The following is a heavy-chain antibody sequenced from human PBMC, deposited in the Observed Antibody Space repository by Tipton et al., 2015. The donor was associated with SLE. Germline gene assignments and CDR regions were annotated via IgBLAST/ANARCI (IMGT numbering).Heavy chain of an antibody. D-gene: IGHD2-21*01. V-gene: IGHV4-39*07. CDR1: GGSISSGGYY. CDR2: IYHSGNT. CDR3: ARHNRGDQGDLLWFDP. J-gene: IGHJ5*02. Sequence: GLVKPSQTLSLTCTVSGGSISSGGYYWGWIRQPPGKGLEWIGNIYHSGNTYYNPSLKSRVTLSVDTSKNHFSLRLNSVTAADTAVYYCARHNRGDQGDLLWFDPWGQGTLVTVSS.